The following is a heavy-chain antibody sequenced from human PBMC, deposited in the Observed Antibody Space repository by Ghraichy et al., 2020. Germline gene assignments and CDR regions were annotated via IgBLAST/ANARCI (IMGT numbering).Heavy chain of an antibody. J-gene: IGHJ6*02. CDR3: ARAPHCGGDCYSSLPYYGMDV. Sequence: SVKVSCKASGGTFSSYAISWVRQAPGQGLEWMGRIIPILGIANYAQKFQGRVTITADKSTSTAYMELSSLRSEDTAVYYCARAPHCGGDCYSSLPYYGMDVWGQVTTVIV. D-gene: IGHD2-21*02. CDR2: IIPILGIA. CDR1: GGTFSSYA. V-gene: IGHV1-69*04.